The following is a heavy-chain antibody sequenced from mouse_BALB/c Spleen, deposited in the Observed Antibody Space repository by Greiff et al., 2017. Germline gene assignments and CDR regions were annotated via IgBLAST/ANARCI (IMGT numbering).Heavy chain of an antibody. CDR1: GYAFTNYL. Sequence: QVQLQQSGAELVRPGTSVKVSCKASGYAFTNYLIEWVKQRPGQGLEWIGVINPGSGGTNYNEKFKGKATLTADKSSSTAYMQLSSLTSDDSAVYFCARWIYYGSSYGYFDVWGAGTTVTVSS. CDR2: INPGSGGT. J-gene: IGHJ1*01. D-gene: IGHD1-1*01. V-gene: IGHV1-54*01. CDR3: ARWIYYGSSYGYFDV.